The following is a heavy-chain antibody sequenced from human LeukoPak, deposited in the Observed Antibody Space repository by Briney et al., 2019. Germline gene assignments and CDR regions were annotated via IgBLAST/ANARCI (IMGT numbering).Heavy chain of an antibody. CDR2: IRSKAYGGTT. V-gene: IGHV3-49*04. Sequence: PGGSLRLSCAASGFTFSTYAMHWVRQAPGKGLEWVGFIRSKAYGGTTEYAASVKGRFTISRDDSKSIAYLQMNSLKTEDTAVYYCTRMYYDILTGYPYFDYWGQGTLVTVSS. CDR1: GFTFSTYA. D-gene: IGHD3-9*01. J-gene: IGHJ4*02. CDR3: TRMYYDILTGYPYFDY.